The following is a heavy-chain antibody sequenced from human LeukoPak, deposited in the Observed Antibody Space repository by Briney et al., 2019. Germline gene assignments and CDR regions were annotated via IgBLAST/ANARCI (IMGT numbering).Heavy chain of an antibody. D-gene: IGHD1-26*01. CDR2: IYYSGST. CDR3: ARVSARYYGMDV. CDR1: GGSISSSSYY. J-gene: IGHJ6*02. Sequence: SETLSLTCTVSGGSISSSSYYWGWIRQPPGKGLEWIGSIYYSGSTYYSPSLKSRITISVDTSKNQFSLNVTSMTAADTAVYYCARVSARYYGMDVWGQGTTVTVSS. V-gene: IGHV4-39*07.